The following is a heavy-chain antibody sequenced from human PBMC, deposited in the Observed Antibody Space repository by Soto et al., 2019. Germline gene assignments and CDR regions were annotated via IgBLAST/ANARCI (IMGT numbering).Heavy chain of an antibody. CDR3: ARDQNGSGNYYTRYFDY. D-gene: IGHD3-10*01. J-gene: IGHJ4*02. V-gene: IGHV4-30-2*01. CDR1: GGSISSGGYS. Sequence: SETLSLTCAVSGGSISSGGYSWSWIRQPPGKGLEWIGYIYHSGSTYYNPSLKSRVTISVDRSKNQFSLKLSSVTAADTAVYYCARDQNGSGNYYTRYFDYWGQGTLVTVPQ. CDR2: IYHSGST.